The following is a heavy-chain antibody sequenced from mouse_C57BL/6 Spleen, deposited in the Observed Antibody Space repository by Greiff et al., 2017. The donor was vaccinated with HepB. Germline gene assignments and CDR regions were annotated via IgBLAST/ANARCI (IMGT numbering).Heavy chain of an antibody. CDR2: IFPGSGST. V-gene: IGHV1-75*01. J-gene: IGHJ3*01. CDR1: GYTFTDYY. Sequence: QVQLQQSGPELVKPGASVKISCKASGYTFTDYYINWVKQRPGQGLEWIGWIFPGSGSTYYNEKFKGKATLTVDKSSSTACMLLSSLTSEDSAVYFCARERRYYGSRGWFAYWGQGTLVTVSA. CDR3: ARERRYYGSRGWFAY. D-gene: IGHD1-1*01.